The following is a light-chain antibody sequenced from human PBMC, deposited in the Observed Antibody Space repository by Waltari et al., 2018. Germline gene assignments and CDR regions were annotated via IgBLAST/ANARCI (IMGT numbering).Light chain of an antibody. Sequence: DIVMTQSPDSLAVSLGERATNNCKSSQSVLYSSNNTNYLAWYQQKPGQPPKLLIYWASTRESGVPDRFSGSGSGTDFTLTISSLQAEDVAVYYCQQYYSTPWTFGQGTKVEIK. CDR3: QQYYSTPWT. CDR1: QSVLYSSNNTNY. CDR2: WAS. J-gene: IGKJ1*01. V-gene: IGKV4-1*01.